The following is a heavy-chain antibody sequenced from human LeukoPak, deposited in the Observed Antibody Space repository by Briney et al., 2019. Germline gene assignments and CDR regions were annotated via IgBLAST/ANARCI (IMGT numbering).Heavy chain of an antibody. Sequence: GVSLKISCKGSGFYFGDYWIGWVRQMPGKGLEWMGIIYPGESDTRYSPSFQGQVTISADKSITTAYLQWSSLKSSDTAMYYCARQAPYGDYTAFDIWGQGTMVTISS. D-gene: IGHD4-17*01. CDR3: ARQAPYGDYTAFDI. CDR2: IYPGESDT. J-gene: IGHJ3*02. V-gene: IGHV5-51*01. CDR1: GFYFGDYW.